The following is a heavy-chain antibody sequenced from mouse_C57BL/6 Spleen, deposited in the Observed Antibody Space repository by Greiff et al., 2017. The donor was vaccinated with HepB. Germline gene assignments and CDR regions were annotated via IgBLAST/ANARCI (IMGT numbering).Heavy chain of an antibody. J-gene: IGHJ4*01. CDR2: INPNNGGT. Sequence: EVQLQQSGPELVKPGASVKISCKASGYTFTDYYMNWVKQSHGKSLEWIGDINPNNGGTSYNQKVKGKATLTVDKSSSTAYMELRSLTSADSAVYCWARGGILTTGGDYAMDYWGQGTSVTVSS. V-gene: IGHV1-26*01. CDR3: ARGGILTTGGDYAMDY. CDR1: GYTFTDYY. D-gene: IGHD2-12*01.